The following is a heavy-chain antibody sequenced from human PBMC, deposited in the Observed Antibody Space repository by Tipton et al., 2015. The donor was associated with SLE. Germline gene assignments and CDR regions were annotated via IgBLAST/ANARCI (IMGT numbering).Heavy chain of an antibody. V-gene: IGHV4-59*02. CDR1: GGAVIHNY. D-gene: IGHD1-26*01. CDR2: IHSSGTT. J-gene: IGHJ4*02. CDR3: AREGGSYTAFDY. Sequence: TLSLTCSVSGGAVIHNYWSWIRQPPGKGLEWIGYIHSSGTTKYNSSLRSRVTISVDTSKNQFSLRLNSVTAADTAVYYCAREGGSYTAFDYWGQGTLVTVSS.